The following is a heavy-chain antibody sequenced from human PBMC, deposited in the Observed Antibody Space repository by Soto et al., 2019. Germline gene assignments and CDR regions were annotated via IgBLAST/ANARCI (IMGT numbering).Heavy chain of an antibody. D-gene: IGHD5-18*01. CDR2: IYHSGST. V-gene: IGHV4-4*02. CDR3: ASSVDTAMEHYFDY. CDR1: GGSISISNW. Sequence: PSETLSLTCAVSGGSISISNWCSCVRQPPGKGLEWIGEIYHSGSTNYNPSLKSRVTISVDKSKNQFSLKLSSVTAADTAVYYCASSVDTAMEHYFDYWGQGTLVTVSS. J-gene: IGHJ4*02.